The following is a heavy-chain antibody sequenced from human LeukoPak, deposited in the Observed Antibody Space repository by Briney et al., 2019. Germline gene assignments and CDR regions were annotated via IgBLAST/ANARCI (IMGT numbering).Heavy chain of an antibody. J-gene: IGHJ6*03. CDR3: AKGGSDSSGYYSLYYYYYMDV. V-gene: IGHV3-23*01. CDR1: GFTFSSYG. Sequence: GGSLRLSCAASGFTFSSYGMNWVRQAPGKGLEWVSAISGSGGNTYYADSVKGRFIISRDNSKNMLYLQMSSLRAEDTAVYYCAKGGSDSSGYYSLYYYYYMDVWGKGTTVTISS. CDR2: ISGSGGNT. D-gene: IGHD3-22*01.